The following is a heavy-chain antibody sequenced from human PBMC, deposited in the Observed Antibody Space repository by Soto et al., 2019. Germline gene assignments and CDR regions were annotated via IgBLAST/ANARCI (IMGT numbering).Heavy chain of an antibody. Sequence: QVQLRQWGAGLLKPSETLSLTCGVYGGSFSDYHWCWIRQPPGKGLEWIGEIIHSGITNYNSSLKSRVTISVDAPKRQFALKLYSVSAADTGVYYCARDGYTYGSFDYCGQGTLVTVSS. V-gene: IGHV4-34*02. D-gene: IGHD5-18*01. CDR1: GGSFSDYH. CDR3: ARDGYTYGSFDY. CDR2: IIHSGIT. J-gene: IGHJ4*02.